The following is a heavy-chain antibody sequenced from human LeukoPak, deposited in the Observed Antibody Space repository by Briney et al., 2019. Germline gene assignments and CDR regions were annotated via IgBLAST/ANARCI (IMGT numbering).Heavy chain of an antibody. Sequence: ASVKVSCKASGFRFTTYYMHWVRQAPGQGLEWMGMINFGGSVISYAEKFQGRLTMTRNTSTGTVYMDLRSLRSDDTAIYYCPGNHPPAGPFYSWGKEPLVPVSS. CDR3: PGNHPPAGPFYS. J-gene: IGHJ5*02. CDR1: GFRFTTYY. CDR2: INFGGSVI. D-gene: IGHD2/OR15-2a*01. V-gene: IGHV1-46*01.